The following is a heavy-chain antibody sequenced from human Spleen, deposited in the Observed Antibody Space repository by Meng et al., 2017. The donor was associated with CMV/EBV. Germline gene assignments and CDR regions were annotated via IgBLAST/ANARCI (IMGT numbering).Heavy chain of an antibody. CDR2: ISGSGGST. V-gene: IGHV3-23*01. D-gene: IGHD2-2*01. Sequence: SGFTFSSSAMSWVRQAPGKGLEWVSAISGSGGSTYYADSVKGRFTISRDNSKNTLYLQMNSLRAEDTAVYYCAKESCSSTSCSNFDYWGQGTLVTVSS. CDR3: AKESCSSTSCSNFDY. J-gene: IGHJ4*02. CDR1: GFTFSSSA.